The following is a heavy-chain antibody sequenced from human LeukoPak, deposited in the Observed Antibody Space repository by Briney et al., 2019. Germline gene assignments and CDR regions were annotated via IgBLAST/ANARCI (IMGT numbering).Heavy chain of an antibody. Sequence: GGSLRLSCGASGFTFSTYWMTWVRQAPGKGLEWVANIKEDGSEKYYVDSVKGRFTISRDNAKNSLYLQMNSLRAEDTAVYYCARDNGGNSGWFDPWGQGTLVTVSS. CDR1: GFTFSTYW. D-gene: IGHD4-23*01. CDR3: ARDNGGNSGWFDP. CDR2: IKEDGSEK. J-gene: IGHJ5*02. V-gene: IGHV3-7*01.